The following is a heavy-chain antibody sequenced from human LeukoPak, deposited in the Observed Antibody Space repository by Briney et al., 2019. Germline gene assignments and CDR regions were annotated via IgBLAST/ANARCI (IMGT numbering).Heavy chain of an antibody. Sequence: ASETLSLTCTVSGGSISSHYWSWIRQPPGKGLEWIGYIYYSGSTNYNPSLKSRVTISVDTSKNQFSQKLSSVTAADTAVYYCARVRAGALDYWGQGTLVTVSS. J-gene: IGHJ4*02. D-gene: IGHD1-26*01. CDR3: ARVRAGALDY. CDR2: IYYSGST. V-gene: IGHV4-59*11. CDR1: GGSISSHY.